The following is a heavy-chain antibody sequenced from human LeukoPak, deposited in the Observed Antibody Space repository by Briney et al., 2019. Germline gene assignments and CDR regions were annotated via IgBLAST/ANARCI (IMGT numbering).Heavy chain of an antibody. Sequence: SETLSLTCSVSDDSFSTHYWTRIRQPPGKGLEWIGYISSIGSPNYNPSLKSRVTISVDTSKKQFSLKMTSVTAADTAVYYCARDPTTVTKGFDIWGQGTMVTVSS. CDR1: DDSFSTHY. CDR3: ARDPTTVTKGFDI. V-gene: IGHV4-59*11. J-gene: IGHJ3*02. D-gene: IGHD4-17*01. CDR2: ISSIGSP.